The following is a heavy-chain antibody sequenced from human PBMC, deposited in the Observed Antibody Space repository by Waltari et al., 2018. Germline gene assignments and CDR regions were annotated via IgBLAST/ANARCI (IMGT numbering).Heavy chain of an antibody. J-gene: IGHJ4*02. V-gene: IGHV4-34*01. CDR1: GGSFSGYY. Sequence: QVQLQQWGAGLLKPSETLSLTCAVYGGSFSGYYWSWIRQPPGTGLEGIGEINPRGSTNCNPCRRSRVTITVDTAKNQVSLELSSVTAADTAVYYCARGSRLRLRAVDYGGQGTLVTVSS. D-gene: IGHD3-16*01. CDR3: ARGSRLRLRAVDY. CDR2: INPRGST.